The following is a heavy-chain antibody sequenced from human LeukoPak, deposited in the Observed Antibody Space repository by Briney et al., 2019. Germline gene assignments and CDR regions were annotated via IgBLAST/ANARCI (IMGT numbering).Heavy chain of an antibody. CDR2: INSDGSST. Sequence: PGGSLRLSCAASGFTFSSYWMHWVRQAPGKGLVWVSRINSDGSSTSYADSVKGRFTISRDNAKNTLYLQMNSLRAEDTAVYYCARISPRYYYDSSGYLFDYWGQGTLVTVSS. D-gene: IGHD3-22*01. J-gene: IGHJ4*02. CDR3: ARISPRYYYDSSGYLFDY. V-gene: IGHV3-74*01. CDR1: GFTFSSYW.